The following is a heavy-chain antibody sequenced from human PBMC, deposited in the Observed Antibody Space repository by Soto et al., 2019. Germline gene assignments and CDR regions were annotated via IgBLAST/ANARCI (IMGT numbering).Heavy chain of an antibody. D-gene: IGHD3-10*01. CDR2: MNPNSGNT. V-gene: IGHV1-8*01. CDR3: ARGIPHGSGSYDAY. Sequence: SSVKVSCKASGYTFTSYDINWVRQATGQGLEWMGWMNPNSGNTGYAQKFQGRVTMTRNTSISTAYMELSSLRSEDTAVYYCARGIPHGSGSYDAYWGQGTLVTVYS. J-gene: IGHJ4*02. CDR1: GYTFTSYD.